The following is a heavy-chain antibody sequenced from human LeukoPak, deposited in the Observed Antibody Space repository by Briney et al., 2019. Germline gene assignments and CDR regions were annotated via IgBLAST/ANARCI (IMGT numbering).Heavy chain of an antibody. D-gene: IGHD3-22*01. CDR1: GGSFSGYY. CDR3: ARGSAWYYYDSSGYLPSYYFDY. J-gene: IGHJ4*02. Sequence: SETLSLTCAVYGGSFSGYYWSWIRQPPGKGLEWIGEINHSGSTNYNPSLKSRVTISVDTSKNQFSLKLSSVTAADTAVYYCARGSAWYYYDSSGYLPSYYFDYWGQGTLVTVSS. CDR2: INHSGST. V-gene: IGHV4-34*01.